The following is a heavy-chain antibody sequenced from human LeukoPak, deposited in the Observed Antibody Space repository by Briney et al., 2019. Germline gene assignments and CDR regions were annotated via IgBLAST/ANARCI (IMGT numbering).Heavy chain of an antibody. Sequence: PSQTLSLTCTVSGDSISTGGYYWAWIRQHRERGLEWIGYIYYSGSTHYNPSLQSRVTISVDTSKNQFSLNLNSVTAADTAVYYCARVIVVVPIGVYHYYAMDVWGQGTTVTVSS. CDR1: GDSISTGGYY. D-gene: IGHD2-2*01. CDR3: ARVIVVVPIGVYHYYAMDV. CDR2: IYYSGST. J-gene: IGHJ6*02. V-gene: IGHV4-31*03.